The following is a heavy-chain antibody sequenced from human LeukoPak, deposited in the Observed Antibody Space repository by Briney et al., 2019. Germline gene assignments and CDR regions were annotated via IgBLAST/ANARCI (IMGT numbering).Heavy chain of an antibody. D-gene: IGHD6-6*01. CDR1: GYTFTSYG. J-gene: IGHJ5*02. V-gene: IGHV1-18*01. CDR2: ISAYNGNT. Sequence: ASVKVSCKASGYTFTSYGISWVRQAPGQGLEWMGWISAYNGNTNYAQKLQGRVTMTTDTSTSTAYMELRSLRSDDTAVYYCARDLLYSSSSKGWFDPWGQGTLVTVSS. CDR3: ARDLLYSSSSKGWFDP.